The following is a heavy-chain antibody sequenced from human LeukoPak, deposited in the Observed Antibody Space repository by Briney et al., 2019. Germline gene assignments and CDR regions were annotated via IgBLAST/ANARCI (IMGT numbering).Heavy chain of an antibody. J-gene: IGHJ5*02. CDR3: ARHAGGATGPYDWFDP. CDR1: GGSISSSSYY. CDR2: IYYSGST. Sequence: SETLSLTCTVSGGSISSSSYYWGWIRQPPGKGLEWIGSIYYSGSTYYNPSLKSRVTISVDTSKNQFSLKLSSVTAADTAVYYCARHAGGATGPYDWFDPWGQGTQVTVSS. V-gene: IGHV4-39*01. D-gene: IGHD1-26*01.